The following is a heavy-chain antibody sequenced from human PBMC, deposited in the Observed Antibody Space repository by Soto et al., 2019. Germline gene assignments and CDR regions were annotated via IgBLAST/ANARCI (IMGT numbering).Heavy chain of an antibody. D-gene: IGHD2-21*01. V-gene: IGHV1-69*02. J-gene: IGHJ3*02. Sequence: QVQLVQSGAEVKKPGSAVKVSCKDSGGTFSTYSMFWVRQAPGQGLEWMGRIIPMLGIANYEQKLQGRVTITADKSTGTAYMELSSLRSEDTALYYCTIGSWSGEVFDIWGQGTMVTVSS. CDR3: TIGSWSGEVFDI. CDR1: GGTFSTYS. CDR2: IIPMLGIA.